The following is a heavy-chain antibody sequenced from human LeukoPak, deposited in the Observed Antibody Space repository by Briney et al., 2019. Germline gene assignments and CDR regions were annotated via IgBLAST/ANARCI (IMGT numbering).Heavy chain of an antibody. J-gene: IGHJ4*02. CDR2: ISGSDNTI. CDR3: ARDPAATSRFDY. Sequence: GGSLRLSCAASGFTFSSYSMNWVRQAPGKGLEWVSYISGSDNTIYYADSVKGRFTISRDNARNSLYLQMNSLRDEDTAVYYCARDPAATSRFDYWGQGTLVTVSS. V-gene: IGHV3-48*02. D-gene: IGHD6-25*01. CDR1: GFTFSSYS.